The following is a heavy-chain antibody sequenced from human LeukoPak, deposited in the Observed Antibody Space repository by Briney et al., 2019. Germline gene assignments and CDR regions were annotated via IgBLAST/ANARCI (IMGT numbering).Heavy chain of an antibody. CDR2: IKQDGSEK. CDR3: ARDVVVGAPGADY. J-gene: IGHJ4*02. V-gene: IGHV3-7*01. Sequence: PAGGSLRLSCAVSGFTFSNYWMSWFRQAPGKGREWLANIKQDGSEKLYVASVKGRFTISRDNAKNSLYLQMSSLRAEDTAVYYCARDVVVGAPGADYWGQGTLVTVSS. CDR1: GFTFSNYW. D-gene: IGHD2-15*01.